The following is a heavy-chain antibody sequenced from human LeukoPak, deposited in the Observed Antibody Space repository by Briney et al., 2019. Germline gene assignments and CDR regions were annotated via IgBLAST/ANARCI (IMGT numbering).Heavy chain of an antibody. CDR2: LSSTGGTR. CDR1: GFSFSTYD. CDR3: ARAARPKLRFLDFDY. J-gene: IGHJ4*02. V-gene: IGHV3-48*01. D-gene: IGHD3-3*01. Sequence: GGSLRLSCAASGFSFSTYDMNWVRQAPGKGLEWVSYLSSTGGTRYYANSVKGRFTISRDDAKNSLYPQISSLRAEDTAVYYCARAARPKLRFLDFDYWGQGTLLTVSS.